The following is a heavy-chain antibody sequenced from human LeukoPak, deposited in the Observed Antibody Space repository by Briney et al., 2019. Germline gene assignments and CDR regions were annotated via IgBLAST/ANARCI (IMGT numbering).Heavy chain of an antibody. CDR2: LSSSGSTI. D-gene: IGHD2/OR15-2a*01. J-gene: IGHJ4*02. Sequence: GGSLRLSCAASGFTFSDYYMSWIRQAPGKGLEWVSYLSSSGSTIYYADSVKGRFTISRDNAKNSLYLQMNSLRAEDTAVYYCARERREIGDLAAKARPINDYWGQGNLVTVSS. V-gene: IGHV3-11*01. CDR1: GFTFSDYY. CDR3: ARERREIGDLAAKARPINDY.